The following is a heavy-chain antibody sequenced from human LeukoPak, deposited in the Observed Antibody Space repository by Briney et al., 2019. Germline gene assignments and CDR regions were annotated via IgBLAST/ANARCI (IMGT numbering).Heavy chain of an antibody. CDR1: GVTFSSYE. Sequence: QPGGSPRLSCVSSGVTFSSYEMNWVRQAPGKGLEWVSYIRSTGSIIFYADSVKGRFTISRDNAKNSLYLQMTSLRAEDTALYYCARVNDYGGNDDAFDIWGQGTMVTVSS. J-gene: IGHJ3*02. D-gene: IGHD4-23*01. CDR3: ARVNDYGGNDDAFDI. CDR2: IRSTGSII. V-gene: IGHV3-48*03.